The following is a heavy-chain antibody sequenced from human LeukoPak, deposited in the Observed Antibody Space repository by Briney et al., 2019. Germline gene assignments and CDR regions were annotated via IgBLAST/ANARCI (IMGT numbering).Heavy chain of an antibody. CDR3: ARRHSVLTDPLSHYYYYMDV. CDR1: GYNFMNYG. CDR2: IGPKNGNT. Sequence: ASVKVSCKASGYNFMNYGISWVRQAPGQGLEWMGWIGPKNGNTNFGQNLLGRVTLTADTSTTTVYMELTSLRSDDTATYYCARRHSVLTDPLSHYYYYMDVWGKGTTVIVSS. V-gene: IGHV1-18*01. J-gene: IGHJ6*03. D-gene: IGHD5/OR15-5a*01.